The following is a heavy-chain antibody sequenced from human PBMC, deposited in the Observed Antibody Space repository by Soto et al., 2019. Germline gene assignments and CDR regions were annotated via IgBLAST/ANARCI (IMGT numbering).Heavy chain of an antibody. CDR2: IYWVDDK. D-gene: IGHD3-10*02. V-gene: IGHV2-5*02. CDR3: VHWNTGTYVTIFFDY. Sequence: ESGPTLVNPTHTLTLICTFSGFSLSTVAVGVGVGWLRQPPGHALEWLALIYWVDDKRYNPSLKSRLTVTKDTSQSQVVLTITNMDAVDTARYYCVHWNTGTYVTIFFDYWGQGTLVTVSS. J-gene: IGHJ4*02. CDR1: GFSLSTVAVGVG.